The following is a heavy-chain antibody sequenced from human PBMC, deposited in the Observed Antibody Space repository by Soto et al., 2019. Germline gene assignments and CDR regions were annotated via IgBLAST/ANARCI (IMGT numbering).Heavy chain of an antibody. CDR3: ARHPRYCSGGSCSGPDY. CDR1: GGSFSGYY. CDR2: INHSGST. V-gene: IGHV4-34*01. D-gene: IGHD2-15*01. Sequence: SETLSLTCAVYGGSFSGYYWSWIRQPPGKGLEWIGEINHSGSTNYNPSLKSRVTISVDTSKNQFSLKLGSVTAADTAVYYCARHPRYCSGGSCSGPDYWGQGTLVTVSS. J-gene: IGHJ4*02.